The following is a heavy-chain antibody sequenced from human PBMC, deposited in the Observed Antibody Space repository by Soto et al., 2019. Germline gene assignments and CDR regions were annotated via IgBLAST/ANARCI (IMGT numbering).Heavy chain of an antibody. J-gene: IGHJ6*02. CDR3: ARTLTNCSRTSGNGYYYYGMDV. CDR1: GYSFTSYW. D-gene: IGHD2-2*01. CDR2: IYPGDSDT. V-gene: IGHV5-51*01. Sequence: GESLKISYKGSGYSFTSYWIGWVRQMPGKGLEWMGIIYPGDSDTRYSPSFQGQVTISADKSISTAYLQWSSLKASDTALYYCARTLTNCSRTSGNGYYYYGMDVWGQGTTVTVSS.